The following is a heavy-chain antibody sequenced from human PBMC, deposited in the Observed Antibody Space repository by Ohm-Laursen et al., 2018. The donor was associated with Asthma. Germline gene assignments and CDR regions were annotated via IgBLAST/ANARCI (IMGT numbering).Heavy chain of an antibody. Sequence: RSLRLSCAASGFTFSSYGMHWVRQAPGKGLEWVAVIWYDGSNKYYADSVKGRFTISRDNSKNTLYLQMNSLRAEDTAVYYCARGSGYFGWFDPWGQGTLVTVSS. V-gene: IGHV3-33*01. J-gene: IGHJ5*02. CDR1: GFTFSSYG. CDR3: ARGSGYFGWFDP. CDR2: IWYDGSNK. D-gene: IGHD3-22*01.